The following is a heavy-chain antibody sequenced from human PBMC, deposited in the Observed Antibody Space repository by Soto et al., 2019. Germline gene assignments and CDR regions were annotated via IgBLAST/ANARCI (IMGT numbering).Heavy chain of an antibody. CDR2: ISAYNGNT. CDR1: GYTFTSYG. CDR3: ARTVRFRPPEKTGDKLYAFDI. Sequence: ASVKVSCKASGYTFTSYGISWVRQAPGQGLEWMGWISAYNGNTNYAQKLQGRVTMTTDTSTSTAYMELRSLRSDDTAVYYCARTVRFRPPEKTGDKLYAFDIWGQGTMVTVSS. D-gene: IGHD7-27*01. J-gene: IGHJ3*02. V-gene: IGHV1-18*01.